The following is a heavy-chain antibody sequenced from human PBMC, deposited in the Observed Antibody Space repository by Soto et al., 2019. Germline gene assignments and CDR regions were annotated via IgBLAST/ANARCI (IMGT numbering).Heavy chain of an antibody. V-gene: IGHV4-34*01. J-gene: IGHJ4*02. CDR3: ARRAGSGSQTLDY. D-gene: IGHD3-10*01. CDR2: INHSGST. Sequence: QVQLQQWGAGLLKPSETLSLTCAVYGGSFSGYYWSWIRQPPGKGLEWIGEINHSGSTNYNPSLKSRVTISVDMSKNQFSLKLSSVTAADTAVYYCARRAGSGSQTLDYWGQGTLVTVSS. CDR1: GGSFSGYY.